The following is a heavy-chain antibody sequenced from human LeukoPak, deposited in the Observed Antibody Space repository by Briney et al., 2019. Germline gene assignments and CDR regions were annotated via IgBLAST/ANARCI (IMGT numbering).Heavy chain of an antibody. J-gene: IGHJ6*03. Sequence: GGSLRLSCAVSGFIVTSNYMSWVRLAPGKGLEWVSTIYSGGTTFYTDSVRGRFTISRDNSKDTLYLQMSSLRAEDAAIYYCARVVYYYASVSYNYYMDVWGKGTTVTVSS. CDR1: GFIVTSNY. CDR2: IYSGGTT. V-gene: IGHV3-53*01. D-gene: IGHD3-10*01. CDR3: ARVVYYYASVSYNYYMDV.